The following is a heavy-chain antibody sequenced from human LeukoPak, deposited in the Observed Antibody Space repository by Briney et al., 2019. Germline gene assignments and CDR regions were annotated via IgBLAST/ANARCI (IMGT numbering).Heavy chain of an antibody. J-gene: IGHJ4*02. D-gene: IGHD1-26*01. CDR2: IKQGGSEK. CDR3: ARLPYSWGLDS. CDR1: GFTFSSYW. Sequence: GGSLLLSCAASGFTFSSYWMSWARQAPGKGLEGVANIKQGGSEKYYVASVKGRFTISRDNAKNSLYLQMNSLRAEDTAVYYCARLPYSWGLDSWGQGARVTVSS. V-gene: IGHV3-7*01.